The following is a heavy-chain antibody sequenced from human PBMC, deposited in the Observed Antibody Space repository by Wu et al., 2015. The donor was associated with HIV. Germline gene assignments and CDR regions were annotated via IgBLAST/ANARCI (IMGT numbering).Heavy chain of an antibody. D-gene: IGHD1-26*01. CDR2: FDPEDGET. V-gene: IGHV1-24*01. CDR1: GYTLTELS. CDR3: ATEARYPIIVGATSAFDI. J-gene: IGHJ3*02. Sequence: QVQLVQSGTEVKKPGASVKVSCKVSGYTLTELSMHWVRQAPGKGLEWMGGFDPEDGETIYAQKFQGRVTMTEDTSTDTAYMELSSLRSEDTAVYYCATEARYPIIVGATSAFDIWGQGTMVTVSS.